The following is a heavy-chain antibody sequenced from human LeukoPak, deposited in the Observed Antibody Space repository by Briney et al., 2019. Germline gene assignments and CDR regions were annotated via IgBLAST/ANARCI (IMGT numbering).Heavy chain of an antibody. CDR3: AIRGHTDYSRSDLGY. D-gene: IGHD4-11*01. J-gene: IGHJ4*02. CDR2: INPSVGST. V-gene: IGHV1-46*03. Sequence: GASVKVSCKASGYTFTSYYMHWVRQAPGQGLEWMGIINPSVGSTTYAQKFQGRVTVTRDTSTSTVYMELSSLRSEDTAVYYCAIRGHTDYSRSDLGYWGQGTLVTVSS. CDR1: GYTFTSYY.